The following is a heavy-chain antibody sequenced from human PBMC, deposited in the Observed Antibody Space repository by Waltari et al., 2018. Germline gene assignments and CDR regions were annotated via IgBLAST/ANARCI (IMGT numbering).Heavy chain of an antibody. V-gene: IGHV1-2*04. CDR1: GYTFTDDY. J-gene: IGHJ4*02. D-gene: IGHD6-13*01. CDR2: INPNSGGT. CDR3: ARDRGGYSSSWDETLDY. Sequence: QVQLVQSGAEVKKPGASVKVSCMASGYTFTDDYMHWGRQAPGQGLEWMGWINPNSGGTNYAQRFQAWVTMTRDTSISTAYMELSRLESDDTAVYYCARDRGGYSSSWDETLDYWGQGTLVTVSS.